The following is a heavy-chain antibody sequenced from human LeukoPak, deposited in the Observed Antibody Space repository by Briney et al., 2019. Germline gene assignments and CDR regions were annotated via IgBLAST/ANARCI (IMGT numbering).Heavy chain of an antibody. CDR2: IYSTGST. Sequence: RSADTLSLTCTVSGVSERRYYGSCIPEPPGQGLEGIEYIYSTGSTNCNPSLKRRLTISVDLANNQLSLRMSSVTAADTAVYYCARHVEGLPPPGDVWGQGTSVIVFS. D-gene: IGHD5-24*01. V-gene: IGHV4-59*08. J-gene: IGHJ6*01. CDR3: ARHVEGLPPPGDV. CDR1: GVSERRYY.